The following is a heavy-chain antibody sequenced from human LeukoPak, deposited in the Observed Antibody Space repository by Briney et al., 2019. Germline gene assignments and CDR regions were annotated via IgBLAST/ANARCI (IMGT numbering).Heavy chain of an antibody. V-gene: IGHV3-7*01. Sequence: GGSLRLSCAASGFTFSSYWMSWVRQAPGKGLEWVANMKQDGSEKYYVDSVKGRFTISRDNAKNSLYLQMNSLRAEDTAVYYCAKDNGFGELGVDYWGQGTLVTVSS. J-gene: IGHJ4*02. CDR1: GFTFSSYW. CDR3: AKDNGFGELGVDY. D-gene: IGHD3-10*01. CDR2: MKQDGSEK.